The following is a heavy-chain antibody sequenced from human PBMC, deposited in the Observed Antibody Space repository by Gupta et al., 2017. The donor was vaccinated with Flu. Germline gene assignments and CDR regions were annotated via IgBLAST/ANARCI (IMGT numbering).Heavy chain of an antibody. J-gene: IGHJ4*02. CDR1: GFTFSSNA. CDR3: AKVGSRSYSYTPNDYYFDS. CDR2: ISGGSGGNT. D-gene: IGHD5-18*01. V-gene: IGHV3-23*01. Sequence: EVQLLESGGGLVQPGGSLRLSCAASGFTFSSNAMSWVRQAPGKGLEWVSFISGGSGGNTDYADSVKGRFTISRDNSRNTLYLQMNSLRAEDTAMYYCAKVGSRSYSYTPNDYYFDSWGQGTLVTVSA.